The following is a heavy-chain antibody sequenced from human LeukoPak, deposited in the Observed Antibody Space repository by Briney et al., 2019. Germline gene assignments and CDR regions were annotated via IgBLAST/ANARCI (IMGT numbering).Heavy chain of an antibody. CDR1: GGSISSSSYF. Sequence: PSETLSLTCTVSGGSISSSSYFWGWIRQPPGKGLEWIGSIYYSGSTYYNPSLKSRVTISVDTSKNQFSLKLSSVTAADTAVYYCARTFPYYYDSSGYSTYDYWGQGTLVTVSS. CDR3: ARTFPYYYDSSGYSTYDY. V-gene: IGHV4-39*07. D-gene: IGHD3-22*01. J-gene: IGHJ4*02. CDR2: IYYSGST.